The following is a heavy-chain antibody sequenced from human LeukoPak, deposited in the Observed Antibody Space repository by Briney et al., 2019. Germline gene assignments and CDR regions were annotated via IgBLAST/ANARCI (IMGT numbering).Heavy chain of an antibody. CDR1: DYTFTKYG. Sequence: VKVSFKAADYTFTKYGISWVRQAPGQGLEWMGWISGYNGNTNYAQKLQGRVTMTTDTSTSTAYMELRSLRSDDTAVYYCARDYYDNSGYFDYWGQGTLVTVSS. V-gene: IGHV1-18*01. CDR3: ARDYYDNSGYFDY. J-gene: IGHJ4*02. CDR2: ISGYNGNT. D-gene: IGHD3-22*01.